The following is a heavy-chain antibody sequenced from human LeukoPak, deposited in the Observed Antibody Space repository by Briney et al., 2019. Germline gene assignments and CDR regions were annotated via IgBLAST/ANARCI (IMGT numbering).Heavy chain of an antibody. CDR2: MNPNSGNT. V-gene: IGHV1-8*01. D-gene: IGHD2-15*01. Sequence: ASVKVSCKASGYTFTSYDINWVRRATGQGLEWMGWMNPNSGNTGYAQKFQGRVTMTRNTSISTAYMELSSLRSEDTAVYYCARMPGVAAPLDDYWGQGTLVTVSS. CDR1: GYTFTSYD. J-gene: IGHJ4*02. CDR3: ARMPGVAAPLDDY.